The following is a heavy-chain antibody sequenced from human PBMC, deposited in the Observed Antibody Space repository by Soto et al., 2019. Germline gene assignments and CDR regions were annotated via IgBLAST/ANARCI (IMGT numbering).Heavy chain of an antibody. CDR3: ARGDGVYCSGGSCSRRPPRGGYYYYGMDV. CDR1: GYSFTSYW. D-gene: IGHD2-15*01. V-gene: IGHV5-51*01. CDR2: IYPGDSDT. Sequence: PGDSLKISCKGSGYSFTSYWIGWVRQMPGKGLEWMGIIYPGDSDTRYSPSFQGQVTISADKSISTAYLQWSSLKASDTAMYYCARGDGVYCSGGSCSRRPPRGGYYYYGMDVWGQGTTVTVSS. J-gene: IGHJ6*02.